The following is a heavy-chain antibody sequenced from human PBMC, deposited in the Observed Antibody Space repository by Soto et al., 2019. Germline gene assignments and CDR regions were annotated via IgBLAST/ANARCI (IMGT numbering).Heavy chain of an antibody. D-gene: IGHD2-15*01. CDR2: INHSGTT. J-gene: IGHJ6*02. V-gene: IGHV4-34*01. CDR1: GGSFSGYY. CDR3: ARDKVVGPLNLYYGMDV. Sequence: SETLSLTCAVYGGSFSGYYWSWIRQPPGKGLEWIGEINHSGTTNYNPSFKSRVTISMDMSKNQYSLKLSSVTAADTAVYYCARDKVVGPLNLYYGMDVWGQGTTVTVSS.